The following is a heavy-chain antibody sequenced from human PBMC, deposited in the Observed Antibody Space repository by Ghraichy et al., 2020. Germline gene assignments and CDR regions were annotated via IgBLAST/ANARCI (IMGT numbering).Heavy chain of an antibody. Sequence: SETLSLTCTVSGGSVTTHYWSWIRQPPGTALEYIGSIYSSGSTRFNPSFKSRVTISIDTSSNQFSLKLSSLTAADTAVYYCARLRRSGEHYYFEYWGQGTLVTVSS. D-gene: IGHD4-17*01. CDR3: ARLRRSGEHYYFEY. V-gene: IGHV4-59*08. J-gene: IGHJ4*02. CDR1: GGSVTTHY. CDR2: IYSSGST.